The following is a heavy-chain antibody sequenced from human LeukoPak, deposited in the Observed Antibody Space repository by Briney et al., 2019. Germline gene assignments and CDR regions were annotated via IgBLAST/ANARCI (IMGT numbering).Heavy chain of an antibody. J-gene: IGHJ4*02. CDR2: ISSSCSII. V-gene: IGHV3-48*03. CDR1: TFAFGDLE. CDR3: ARTMWGFDY. Sequence: GRSRRLSCAFSTFAFGDLEMNWVRQAARKGLEWVSYISSSCSIIYYADSVKGRFTISRDNAKRSLFLQMNSLRVEDTAVYYCARTMWGFDYWGQGTLVTVSS. D-gene: IGHD7-27*01.